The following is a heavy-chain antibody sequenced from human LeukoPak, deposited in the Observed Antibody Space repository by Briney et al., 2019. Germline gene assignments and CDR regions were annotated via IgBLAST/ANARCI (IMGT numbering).Heavy chain of an antibody. CDR1: GGTFSSYT. J-gene: IGHJ4*02. Sequence: WASVKVSCKASGGTFSSYTISWVRQAPGQGLEWMGRIIPILGIANYAQKFQGRVTITADKSSNTAYMELASLTSEDTAVYYCARMPSPDGRSSVDYWGQGTLVIVSS. V-gene: IGHV1-69*02. CDR3: ARMPSPDGRSSVDY. D-gene: IGHD6-13*01. CDR2: IIPILGIA.